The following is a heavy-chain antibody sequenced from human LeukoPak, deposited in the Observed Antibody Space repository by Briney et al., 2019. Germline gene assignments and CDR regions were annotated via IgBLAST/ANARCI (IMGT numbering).Heavy chain of an antibody. CDR1: GGSISSSSYY. V-gene: IGHV4-39*07. Sequence: SETLSLTCTVSGGSISSSSYYWGWIRQPPGKGLEWIGSIYYSGSTYYNPSLKSRVTISVDTSKNQFSLKLSSVTAADTAVYYCARGSYAWFDPWGQGTLVTVSS. CDR2: IYYSGST. J-gene: IGHJ5*02. D-gene: IGHD3-16*01. CDR3: ARGSYAWFDP.